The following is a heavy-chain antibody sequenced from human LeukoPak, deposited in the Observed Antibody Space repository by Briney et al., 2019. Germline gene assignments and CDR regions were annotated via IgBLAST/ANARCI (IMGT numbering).Heavy chain of an antibody. CDR2: ISGSGGST. D-gene: IGHD1-1*01. V-gene: IGHV3-23*01. CDR3: AKVSSLEYMDV. CDR1: GFTFDDYA. J-gene: IGHJ6*03. Sequence: GGSLRLSCAASGFTFDDYAMHWVRQAPGKGLEWVSAISGSGGSTYYADSVKGRFTISRDNSKNTLYLQMNSLRAEDTAVYYCAKVSSLEYMDVWGKGTTVTVSS.